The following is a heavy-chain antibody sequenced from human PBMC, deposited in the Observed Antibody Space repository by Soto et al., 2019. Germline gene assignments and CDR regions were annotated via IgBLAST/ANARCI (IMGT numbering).Heavy chain of an antibody. J-gene: IGHJ6*02. Sequence: PGGSLRLSCAASGFTFSSYAMHWVRQAPGKGLEWVAVISYDGSNKYYADSVKGRFTISRDNSKNTLYLQMNSLRAEDTAVYYCARPVVPAAMPLYYYGMDVWGQGTTVTVSS. CDR2: ISYDGSNK. V-gene: IGHV3-30-3*01. CDR3: ARPVVPAAMPLYYYGMDV. CDR1: GFTFSSYA. D-gene: IGHD2-2*01.